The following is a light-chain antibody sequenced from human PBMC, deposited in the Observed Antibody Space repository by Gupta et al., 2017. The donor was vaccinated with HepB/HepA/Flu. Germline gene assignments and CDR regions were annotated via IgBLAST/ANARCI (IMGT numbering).Light chain of an antibody. J-gene: IGLJ3*02. Sequence: QAGLTQSPSVSKGLRQTATLTCPGNNNNIGIEGATWLQQHQGHPPKLLSDSNDNRPSGISERFAASRAGNTALPTITELQAEEEADYYGSEWDTSLSVWLFGGGTKLTVL. CDR2: SND. V-gene: IGLV10-54*04. CDR3: SEWDTSLSVWL. CDR1: NNNIGIEG.